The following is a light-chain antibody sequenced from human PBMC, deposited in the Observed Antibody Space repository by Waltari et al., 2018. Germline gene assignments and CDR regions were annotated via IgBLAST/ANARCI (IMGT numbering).Light chain of an antibody. V-gene: IGKV1-33*01. Sequence: DIQMTQSPSSLSASVGDRVTITCQASQDISSYLNWYQQKPGKAPNLLISAASNLETWVPSRFSGSRSGTDFSFTITSLQSEDIATYYCQQYADLPWTFGQGTKVEIK. CDR3: QQYADLPWT. CDR1: QDISSY. CDR2: AAS. J-gene: IGKJ1*01.